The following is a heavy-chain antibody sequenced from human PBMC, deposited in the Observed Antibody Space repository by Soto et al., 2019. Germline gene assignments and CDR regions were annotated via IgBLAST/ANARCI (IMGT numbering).Heavy chain of an antibody. CDR1: GFTFSSYA. D-gene: IGHD5-12*01. J-gene: IGHJ6*02. Sequence: AGGSLRLSCAASGFTFSSYAMHWVRQAPGKGLEWVAVISYDGSNKYYADSVKGRFTISRDNSKNTLYLQMNSLRAEDTAVYYCARVLNSWLWIGYGMDVWGQGTTVTVSS. CDR3: ARVLNSWLWIGYGMDV. CDR2: ISYDGSNK. V-gene: IGHV3-30-3*01.